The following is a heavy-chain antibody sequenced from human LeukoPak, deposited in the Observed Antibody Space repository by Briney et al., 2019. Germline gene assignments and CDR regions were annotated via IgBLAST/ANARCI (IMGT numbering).Heavy chain of an antibody. V-gene: IGHV3-30*18. Sequence: GGSLRLSCAASGFTFSSYGMHWVRQAPGKGLEWVAVISYDGSNKYYADSVKGRFTISRDNSKNTLYLQMNSLRAEDTAVYYCAKGPTLRPPTGYWGQGTLVTVSS. J-gene: IGHJ4*02. CDR3: AKGPTLRPPTGY. CDR2: ISYDGSNK. CDR1: GFTFSSYG. D-gene: IGHD1-14*01.